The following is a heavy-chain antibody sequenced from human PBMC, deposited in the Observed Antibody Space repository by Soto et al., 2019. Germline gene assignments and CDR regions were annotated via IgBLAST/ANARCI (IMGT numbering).Heavy chain of an antibody. Sequence: PWETLSLTCTVSGDSIGGVGYWSWIRQFPGRGLEWIGCISSSGSTYYNPALNNRISLSLDTSQSRFSLKLLSVTAADTAIYYCARSGVTGIVIPSHWFDPWGQGTLVTVSS. CDR1: GDSIGGVGY. CDR2: ISSSGST. CDR3: ARSGVTGIVIPSHWFDP. J-gene: IGHJ5*02. V-gene: IGHV4-31*03. D-gene: IGHD2-21*02.